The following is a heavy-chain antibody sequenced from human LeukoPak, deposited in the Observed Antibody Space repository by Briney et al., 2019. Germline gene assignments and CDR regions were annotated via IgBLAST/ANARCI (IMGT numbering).Heavy chain of an antibody. D-gene: IGHD6-6*01. J-gene: IGHJ5*01. Sequence: ASVKVSCKGSGYIFTKYGFTWVRQAPGQGLEWMGWISAYDGYTNHAQKFQGRVTMTTDSSTTTAYMELRSLRSDDTAVYYCARVSGSIVARLAWFDSWGQGTLVTVSS. CDR3: ARVSGSIVARLAWFDS. V-gene: IGHV1-18*01. CDR2: ISAYDGYT. CDR1: GYIFTKYG.